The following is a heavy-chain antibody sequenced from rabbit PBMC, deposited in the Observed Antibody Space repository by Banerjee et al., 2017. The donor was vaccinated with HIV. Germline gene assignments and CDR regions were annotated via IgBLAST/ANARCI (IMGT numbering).Heavy chain of an antibody. V-gene: IGHV1S40*01. D-gene: IGHD6-1*01. CDR1: GLDFSYSYW. CDR3: ARDHPYAAYGGHGYADL. CDR2: IYTGDGST. Sequence: QSLEESGGDLVKPGASLTLTCTASGLDFSYSYWICWVRQAPGKGLEWIGCIYTGDGSTYYASWVEGRFTISKTSSTTVTLQMTSLTAADTATYFCARDHPYAAYGGHGYADLWGPGHPRHRL. J-gene: IGHJ4*01.